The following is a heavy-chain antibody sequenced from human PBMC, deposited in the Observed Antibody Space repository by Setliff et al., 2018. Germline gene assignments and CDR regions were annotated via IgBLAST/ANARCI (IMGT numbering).Heavy chain of an antibody. D-gene: IGHD3-3*01. CDR3: ARGRSGDFDY. CDR2: IYYSGST. J-gene: IGHJ4*02. V-gene: IGHV4-59*01. Sequence: ASETLSLTCTVSGGSISSYYWSWIRQPPGKGLEWIGYIYYSGSTNYNPSLKSRVTISVDTSKNQFSLKLSSVTAADTAVYYCARGRSGDFDYWGQGTLVTVSS. CDR1: GGSISSYY.